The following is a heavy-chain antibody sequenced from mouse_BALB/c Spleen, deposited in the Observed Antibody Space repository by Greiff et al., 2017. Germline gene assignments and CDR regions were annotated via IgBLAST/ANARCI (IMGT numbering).Heavy chain of an antibody. J-gene: IGHJ3*01. CDR2: ISDGGSYT. D-gene: IGHD2-3*01. V-gene: IGHV5-4*02. CDR3: ARVGYDGYYWFAY. Sequence: EVQLQESGGGLVKPGGSLKLSCAASGFTFSDYYMYWVRQTPEKRLEWVATISDGGSYTYYPDSVKGRFTISRDNAKNNLYLQMSSLKSEDTAMYYCARVGYDGYYWFAYWGQGTLVTVSA. CDR1: GFTFSDYY.